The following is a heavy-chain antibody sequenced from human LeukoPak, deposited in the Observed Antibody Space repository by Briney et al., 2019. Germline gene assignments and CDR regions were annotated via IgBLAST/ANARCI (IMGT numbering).Heavy chain of an antibody. J-gene: IGHJ4*02. Sequence: SETLSLTCTVSGGSISSSSYYWGWIRQPPGKGLEWIGSIYYSGSTYYNPSLKSRVTISVDTSKNQFSLKLSSVTAADTAVHYCARQLAGAIFGVDSHPFDYWGQGTLVTVSS. CDR1: GGSISSSSYY. CDR2: IYYSGST. CDR3: ARQLAGAIFGVDSHPFDY. V-gene: IGHV4-39*01. D-gene: IGHD3-3*01.